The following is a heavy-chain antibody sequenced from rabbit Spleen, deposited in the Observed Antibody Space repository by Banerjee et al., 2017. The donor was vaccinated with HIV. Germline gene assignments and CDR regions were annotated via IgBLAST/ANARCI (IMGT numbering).Heavy chain of an antibody. D-gene: IGHD1-1*01. CDR2: IDTGSSGFT. CDR1: GVSFSGSSY. J-gene: IGHJ6*01. V-gene: IGHV1S45*01. CDR3: ARDTSSSFSSYGMDL. Sequence: QEQLEESGGGLVKPEGSLTLTCKASGVSFSGSSYMCWVRQAPGKGLEWIACIDTGSSGFTYFASWAKDRFTIAKTSSTTVTLQMTSLTAADTATYFCARDTSSSFSSYGMDLWGPGTLVTVS.